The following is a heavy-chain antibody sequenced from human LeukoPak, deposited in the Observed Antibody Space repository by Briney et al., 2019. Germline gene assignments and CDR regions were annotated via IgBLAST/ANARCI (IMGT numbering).Heavy chain of an antibody. Sequence: GGSLRLSCAASGFTFSSYSMNWVRQAPGKGLEWVSSISSSSSYIYYADSVKGRSTISRDNAKNSLYLQMNSLRAEDTAGYYCARDLGPDSSSPSYGMDVWGQGTTVTISS. V-gene: IGHV3-21*01. CDR1: GFTFSSYS. CDR3: ARDLGPDSSSPSYGMDV. J-gene: IGHJ6*02. D-gene: IGHD6-6*01. CDR2: ISSSSSYI.